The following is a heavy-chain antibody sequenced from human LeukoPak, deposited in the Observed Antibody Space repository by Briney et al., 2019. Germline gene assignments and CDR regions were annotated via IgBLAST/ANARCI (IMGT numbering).Heavy chain of an antibody. J-gene: IGHJ4*02. V-gene: IGHV3-23*01. Sequence: GGSLRLSCAASGFTFSSYAMSWVRQAPGKGLEWVSGISGSGGSTYYADSVKGRFTISRDNSKNTLYLQMNGLRAEDTAVYYCAKDLIGKDDYNYFFYWGQGTLVTVSS. CDR1: GFTFSSYA. D-gene: IGHD5-24*01. CDR3: AKDLIGKDDYNYFFY. CDR2: ISGSGGST.